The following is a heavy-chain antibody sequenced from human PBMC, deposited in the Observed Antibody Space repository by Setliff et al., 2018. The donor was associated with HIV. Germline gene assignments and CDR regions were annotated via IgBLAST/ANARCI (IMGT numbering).Heavy chain of an antibody. CDR2: IYYSGST. Sequence: SETLSLTCTVSGGSISSGSYYWSWIRQPPGKGLAWIGYIYYSGSTYYNPYLESRVTVSVDTSKNQFSLKLSSVSAADTAVYYCARVSKTYWYSIPRDYYHHMDVWGKGTTVTVSS. V-gene: IGHV4-61*01. CDR1: GGSISSGSYY. CDR3: ARVSKTYWYSIPRDYYHHMDV. J-gene: IGHJ6*03. D-gene: IGHD2-8*02.